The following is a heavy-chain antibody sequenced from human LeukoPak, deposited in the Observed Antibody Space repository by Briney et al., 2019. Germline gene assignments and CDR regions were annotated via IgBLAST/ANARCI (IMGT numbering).Heavy chain of an antibody. V-gene: IGHV4-30-4*01. CDR3: GRGDY. D-gene: IGHD3-10*01. CDR2: VYYSGSP. J-gene: IGHJ4*02. CDR1: GGSISSGDYC. Sequence: PSETLSLTCTVSGGSISSGDYCWSCIRQPPGKGLEWIGYVYYSGSPYYNPSLKSRVTISIDTSKNQFSLKLSSVTAADTAVYYCGRGDYWGQGTLVTVSS.